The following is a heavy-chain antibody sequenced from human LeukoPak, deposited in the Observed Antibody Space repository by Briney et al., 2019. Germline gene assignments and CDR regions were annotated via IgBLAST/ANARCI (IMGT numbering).Heavy chain of an antibody. Sequence: PSETLSLTCTVSGGSISSSSYYWGWIRQPPGKGLEWIGSIYYSGSTYYNPSLKSRVTISVDASKNQFSLKLSSVTAADTAVYYCARYPLRKKYFDYWGQGTPVTVSS. J-gene: IGHJ4*02. CDR2: IYYSGST. CDR3: ARYPLRKKYFDY. V-gene: IGHV4-39*01. CDR1: GGSISSSSYY. D-gene: IGHD5/OR15-5a*01.